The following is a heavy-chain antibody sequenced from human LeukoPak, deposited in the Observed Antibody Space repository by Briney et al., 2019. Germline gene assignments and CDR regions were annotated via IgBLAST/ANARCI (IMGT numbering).Heavy chain of an antibody. CDR2: VSHSGHP. CDR1: GYSITSGDC. Sequence: SETLSLTCTVSGYSITSGDCWGWIRQVPGKGLEWIASVSHSGHPYYNPSLKSRVTIFADTSKSQFSLQLSSVTAADTAVYYCARDGGSYYTASPNTWFGPWGQGTLVTVSS. J-gene: IGHJ5*02. D-gene: IGHD2-2*02. CDR3: ARDGGSYYTASPNTWFGP. V-gene: IGHV4-38-2*02.